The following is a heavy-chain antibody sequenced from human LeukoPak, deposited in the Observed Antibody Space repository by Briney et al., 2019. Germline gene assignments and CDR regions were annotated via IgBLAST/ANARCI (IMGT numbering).Heavy chain of an antibody. D-gene: IGHD3-10*01. Sequence: ASVKVSCKASGYSFTGYYIHWVRQAPGQGLEWMGIINPSGGSTSYAQKFQGRVTMTRDTSTSTVYMELSSLRSEDTAVYYCARGKEASYYPYYYYYYYMDVWGKGTTVTVSS. V-gene: IGHV1-46*01. CDR2: INPSGGST. CDR3: ARGKEASYYPYYYYYYYMDV. J-gene: IGHJ6*03. CDR1: GYSFTGYY.